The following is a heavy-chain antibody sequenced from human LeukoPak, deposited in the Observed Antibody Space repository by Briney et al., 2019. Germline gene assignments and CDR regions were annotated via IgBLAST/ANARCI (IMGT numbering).Heavy chain of an antibody. Sequence: SQTLSLTCAISGDSVSSNSAAWSWIRQSPSRGLEWLGRTYYRSKWYNDYAVSVKSRITINPDTSKNQFSLKLSSVTAADTAVYYCARGGTGTRFDPWGQGTLVTVSS. CDR1: GDSVSSNSAA. CDR2: TYYRSKWYN. V-gene: IGHV6-1*01. CDR3: ARGGTGTRFDP. J-gene: IGHJ5*02. D-gene: IGHD1-14*01.